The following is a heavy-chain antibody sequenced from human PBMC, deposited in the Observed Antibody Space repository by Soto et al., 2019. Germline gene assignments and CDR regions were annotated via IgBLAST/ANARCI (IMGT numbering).Heavy chain of an antibody. J-gene: IGHJ6*02. CDR3: EKVYCSSTSCQIPPSDYYYYGMDV. V-gene: IGHV3-23*01. Sequence: PGGSLRLSCAASGFTFSSYAMSWVRQAPGKGLEWVSAISGSGGSTYYADSVKGRSTISRDNSKNTLYLQMNSLRAEDTAVYYCEKVYCSSTSCQIPPSDYYYYGMDVWGQGTT. CDR1: GFTFSSYA. D-gene: IGHD2-2*01. CDR2: ISGSGGST.